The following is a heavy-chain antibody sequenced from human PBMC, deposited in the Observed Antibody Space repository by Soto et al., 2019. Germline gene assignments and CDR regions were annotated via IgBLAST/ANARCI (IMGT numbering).Heavy chain of an antibody. V-gene: IGHV1-46*01. CDR2: INPFYGET. CDR3: ARARGISFGYNYFDH. J-gene: IGHJ5*02. D-gene: IGHD5-18*01. CDR1: GYTFSSYH. Sequence: GASVKVSCKASGYTFSSYHMHWVRQAPGQGLEWMGVINPFYGETRYAQKFQGRVTTTRDTSTSTVYMELSSLRSEATAVYSWARARGISFGYNYFDHWGQGTLVTVSS.